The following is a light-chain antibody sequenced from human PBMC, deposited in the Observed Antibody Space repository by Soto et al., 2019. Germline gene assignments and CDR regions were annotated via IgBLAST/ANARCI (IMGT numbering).Light chain of an antibody. CDR3: CSYAGRSTWV. V-gene: IGLV2-11*01. J-gene: IGLJ3*02. CDR1: SSDVGGYTY. CDR2: DVS. Sequence: QSALTQPRSVSGSPGQSVSISCTGTSSDVGGYTYVSWYQQHPGKAPKVMIYDVSKRPSGVPDRFSGSKSGNTASLTISGLQAEDEGDYYCCSYAGRSTWVFGGGTKLTVL.